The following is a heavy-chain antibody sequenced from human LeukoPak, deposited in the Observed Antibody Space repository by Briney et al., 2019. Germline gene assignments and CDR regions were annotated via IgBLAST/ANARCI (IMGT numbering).Heavy chain of an antibody. J-gene: IGHJ2*01. CDR1: GFTFSSDR. V-gene: IGHV3-33*08. CDR2: IWYDGSNK. CDR3: ARDRSMSGWYIDL. Sequence: GGSLRLSCVASGFTFSSDRMNWVRQAPGKGLEWVAVIWYDGSNKYYPDSVQGRFTISRDNSKNTLYLQVNSLRAEDTAVYYCARDRSMSGWYIDLWGRGTLVTVSS. D-gene: IGHD2/OR15-2a*01.